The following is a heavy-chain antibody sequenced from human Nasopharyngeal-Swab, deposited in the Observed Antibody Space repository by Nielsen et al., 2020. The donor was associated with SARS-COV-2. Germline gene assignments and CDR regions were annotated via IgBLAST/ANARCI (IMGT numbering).Heavy chain of an antibody. J-gene: IGHJ6*02. CDR3: ARDQGSSWYTYYYYYYGMDV. CDR1: GFTFSNYS. Sequence: GGSLRLSCAASGFTFSNYSMNWVRQAPGKGLEWVAVISYDGSKKYYADSVKGRFTISRDNSKNTLYLQMNSLRAEDTAVYYCARDQGSSWYTYYYYYYGMDVWGQGTTVTVSS. CDR2: ISYDGSKK. D-gene: IGHD6-13*01. V-gene: IGHV3-30*03.